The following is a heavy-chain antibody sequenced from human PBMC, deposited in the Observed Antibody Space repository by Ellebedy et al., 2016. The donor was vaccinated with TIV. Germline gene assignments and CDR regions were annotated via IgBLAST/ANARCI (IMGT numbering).Heavy chain of an antibody. V-gene: IGHV3-7*01. J-gene: IGHJ5*02. D-gene: IGHD4-17*01. CDR3: ARRGSYGDYAVQVNNWFDR. CDR1: GFSSRNYW. CDR2: IYQDGSDK. Sequence: PGGSLRPSCAASGFSSRNYWMGWVRQAPGKGLEWVANIYQDGSDKYYVDSVKGRFTISRDNAKNSLYLQLNSLRVEDKAVYYCARRGSYGDYAVQVNNWFDRWGQGTLVTV.